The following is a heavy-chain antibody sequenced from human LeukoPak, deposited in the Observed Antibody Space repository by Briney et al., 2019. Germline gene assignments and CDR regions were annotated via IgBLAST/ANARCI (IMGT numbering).Heavy chain of an antibody. V-gene: IGHV1-18*04. CDR2: TTACSGNT. CDR3: AARVGPMAIDY. CDR1: AYTFTING. D-gene: IGHD3-10*01. J-gene: IGHJ4*02. Sequence: ASGTLSFKSSAYTFTINGISMVRHPPGQGLEWMGLTTACSGNTNTAYKVPGRVTMTTYTSTSTAYMELRSVRADVTAVYYCAARVGPMAIDYWGQETLVTVSS.